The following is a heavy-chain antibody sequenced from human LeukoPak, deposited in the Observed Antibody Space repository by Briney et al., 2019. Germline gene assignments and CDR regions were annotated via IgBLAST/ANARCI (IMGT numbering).Heavy chain of an antibody. J-gene: IGHJ4*02. Sequence: PGGSLRLSCAASGFTFDDYAMHWVRQAPGKGLEWVSGISWNSGSIGYADSVKGRFTISRDNAKNSLYLQMNSLRAEDTALYYCAKVTYSSSWYGHLDYWGQGTLVTVSS. CDR2: ISWNSGSI. D-gene: IGHD6-13*01. CDR3: AKVTYSSSWYGHLDY. CDR1: GFTFDDYA. V-gene: IGHV3-9*01.